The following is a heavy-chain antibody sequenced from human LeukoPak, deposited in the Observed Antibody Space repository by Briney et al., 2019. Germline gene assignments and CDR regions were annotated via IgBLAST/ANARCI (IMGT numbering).Heavy chain of an antibody. J-gene: IGHJ4*02. CDR1: GFTFSSYG. D-gene: IGHD5-18*01. Sequence: PGGSLRLSCAASGFTFSSYGMHWVRQAPGKGLEWVAFIRYDGSNKYYADSVKGRFTISRDNAKNSLYLQMNSLRAEDTAVYYCASLVDTAMVEVIDYWGQGTLVTVSS. CDR2: IRYDGSNK. V-gene: IGHV3-30*02. CDR3: ASLVDTAMVEVIDY.